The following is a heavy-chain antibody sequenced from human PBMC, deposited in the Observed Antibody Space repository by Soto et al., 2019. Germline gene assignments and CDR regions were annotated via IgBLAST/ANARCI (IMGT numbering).Heavy chain of an antibody. Sequence: QVQLVESGGGVVQPGRSLRLSCAASGFTFSSYGLHWVRQAPGKGLEWVAVISYDGNNKYYADSVKGRFTISRDNSKKPLYLQMNSLRAEDTAVYYCAKSVYNWNDGFFDYWGQGTLVTVSS. J-gene: IGHJ4*02. CDR2: ISYDGNNK. D-gene: IGHD1-1*01. V-gene: IGHV3-30*18. CDR3: AKSVYNWNDGFFDY. CDR1: GFTFSSYG.